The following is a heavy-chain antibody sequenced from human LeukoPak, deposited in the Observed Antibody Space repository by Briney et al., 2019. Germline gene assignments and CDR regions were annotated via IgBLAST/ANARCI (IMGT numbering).Heavy chain of an antibody. CDR2: INHSGST. Sequence: PSETLSLTCAVYGGSFSGYYWSWIRQPPGKGLEWIGEINHSGSTNYNPSLKSRVTISVDTSKNQFSLKLSSVTAADTAVYYCARLWLSYDSSGYYSDYWGQGTLVTVSS. J-gene: IGHJ4*02. D-gene: IGHD3-22*01. CDR1: GGSFSGYY. V-gene: IGHV4-34*01. CDR3: ARLWLSYDSSGYYSDY.